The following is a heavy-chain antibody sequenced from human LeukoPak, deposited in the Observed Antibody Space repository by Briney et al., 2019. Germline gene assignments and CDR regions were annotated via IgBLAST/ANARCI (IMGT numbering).Heavy chain of an antibody. J-gene: IGHJ6*02. Sequence: GGSLRLSCAASGFTFSSHGMHWVRQAPGKGLEWVAVISYDGSNKYYADSVKGRFTISRDNSKNTLYLQMNSLRAEDTAVYYCANPAYYGDPSQGYYGMDVWGQGTTVTVSS. V-gene: IGHV3-30*18. CDR2: ISYDGSNK. CDR3: ANPAYYGDPSQGYYGMDV. D-gene: IGHD4-17*01. CDR1: GFTFSSHG.